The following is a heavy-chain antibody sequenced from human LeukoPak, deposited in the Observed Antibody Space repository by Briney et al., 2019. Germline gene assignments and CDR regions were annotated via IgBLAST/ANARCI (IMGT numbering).Heavy chain of an antibody. V-gene: IGHV3-30*04. CDR3: ARALKYYDFWSGYYDYHGMDV. D-gene: IGHD3-3*01. CDR1: GFTFSSYA. CDR2: ISYDGSNK. J-gene: IGHJ6*02. Sequence: GGSLRLSCAASGFTFSSYAMHWVRQAPGKGLEWVAVISYDGSNKYYADSVKGRFTISRDNSKNTLYLQMNSLRAEDTAVYYCARALKYYDFWSGYYDYHGMDVWGQGTTVTVSS.